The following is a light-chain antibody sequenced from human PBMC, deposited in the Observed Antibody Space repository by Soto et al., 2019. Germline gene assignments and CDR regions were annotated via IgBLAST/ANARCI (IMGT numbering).Light chain of an antibody. Sequence: DIQLTQSPSFLSASVGDRVTITCRASQGINSYLAWYQQEPGKAPKLLIYAASTLQSGVPSRFSGSGSGTEFTLTISSLQPEDFATYYCQQLNSYPQITFDQGTRLEIK. V-gene: IGKV1-9*01. CDR1: QGINSY. CDR3: QQLNSYPQIT. J-gene: IGKJ5*01. CDR2: AAS.